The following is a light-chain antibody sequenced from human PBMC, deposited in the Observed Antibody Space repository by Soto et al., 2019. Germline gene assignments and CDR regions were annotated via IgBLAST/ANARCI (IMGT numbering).Light chain of an antibody. V-gene: IGLV1-44*01. CDR3: AAWDDGLTGLYV. CDR2: SNN. J-gene: IGLJ1*01. CDR1: SSNIGSNT. Sequence: QSVLTQPPSASGTPGQRVTISCSGSSSNIGSNTVNWYQQLPGTAPKLLIYSNNQRPSGVPDRFSGSKSGTSASLAISGLQSEDEADYYCAAWDDGLTGLYVFGTGTKVTVL.